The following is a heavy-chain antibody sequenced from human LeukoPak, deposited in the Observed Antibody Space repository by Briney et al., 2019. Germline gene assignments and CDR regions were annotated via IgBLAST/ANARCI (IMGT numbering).Heavy chain of an antibody. J-gene: IGHJ6*04. CDR3: ARVGELWGDYYGMDV. CDR2: INPSGGST. V-gene: IGHV1-46*01. D-gene: IGHD3-10*01. Sequence: ASVKVSCKASGYTFTSYYMHWVQQAPGQGLEWMGIINPSGGSTSYAQKFQGRVTMTRDTSTSTVYMELSSLRSEDTAVYYCARVGELWGDYYGMDVWGKGTTVTVSS. CDR1: GYTFTSYY.